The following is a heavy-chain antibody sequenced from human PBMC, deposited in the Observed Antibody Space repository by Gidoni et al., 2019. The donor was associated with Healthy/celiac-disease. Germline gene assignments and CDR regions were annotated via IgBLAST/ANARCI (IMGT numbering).Heavy chain of an antibody. V-gene: IGHV3-30-3*01. Sequence: QVQLVESGGGVVQPGRSLRLSCAASGFPFSSYAMHWVRQAPGKGLEWVAVISYDGSNKYYADSVKGRFTISRDNSKNTLYLQMNSLRAEDTAVYYCARDLQLGAGFDYWGQGTLVTVSS. CDR3: ARDLQLGAGFDY. CDR2: ISYDGSNK. J-gene: IGHJ4*02. CDR1: GFPFSSYA. D-gene: IGHD6-13*01.